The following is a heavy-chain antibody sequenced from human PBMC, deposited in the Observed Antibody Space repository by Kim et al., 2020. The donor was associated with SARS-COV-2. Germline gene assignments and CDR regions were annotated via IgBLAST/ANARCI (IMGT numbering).Heavy chain of an antibody. J-gene: IGHJ5*02. V-gene: IGHV3-15*01. Sequence: GRTDYTAPVKGRFTISRDDSKNTLSLQMNSLKTEDTAVYYCTTEKVSWFDPWGQGTLVTVSS. CDR3: TTEKVSWFDP. CDR2: GRT.